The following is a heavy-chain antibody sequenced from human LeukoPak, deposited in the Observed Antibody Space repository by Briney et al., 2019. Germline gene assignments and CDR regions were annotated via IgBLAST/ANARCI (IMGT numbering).Heavy chain of an antibody. J-gene: IGHJ5*02. D-gene: IGHD3-3*01. CDR3: ARVPQRIFGVVITRFDP. CDR2: IYSGGST. V-gene: IGHV3-53*01. CDR1: GGSISSRSYY. Sequence: ETLSLTCTVSGGSISSRSYYWGWIRQPPGKGLVWVSVIYSGGSTYYADSVKGRFTISRDNSKNTLYLQMNSLRAEDTAVYYCARVPQRIFGVVITRFDPWGQGTLVTVSS.